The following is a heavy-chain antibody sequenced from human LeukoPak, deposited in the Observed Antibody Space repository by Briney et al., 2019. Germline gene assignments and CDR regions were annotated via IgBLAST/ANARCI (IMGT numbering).Heavy chain of an antibody. CDR1: GYTFTSYD. CDR2: MNPNSGNT. J-gene: IGHJ4*02. CDR3: ARGRDFWTGYYTDYDY. D-gene: IGHD3/OR15-3a*01. Sequence: GASVKVSRKASGYTFTSYDINWVRQATGQGLEWMGRMNPNSGNTGYAQKFQGRVTITRNTSITTAYMELSSLRSEDTAVYYCARGRDFWTGYYTDYDYWGQGSLVTVSS. V-gene: IGHV1-8*03.